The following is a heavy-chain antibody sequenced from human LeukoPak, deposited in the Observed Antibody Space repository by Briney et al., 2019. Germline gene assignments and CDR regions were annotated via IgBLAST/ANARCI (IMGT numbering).Heavy chain of an antibody. CDR3: ARMRVAGPNDY. V-gene: IGHV1-18*01. D-gene: IGHD6-19*01. J-gene: IGHJ4*02. Sequence: ASVKVSCKASGGTFSSYAISWVRQAPGQGLEWMGWISAYNGNTNYAQKLQGRVTMTTDTSTSTAYMELRSLRSDDTAVYYCARMRVAGPNDYWGQGTLVTVSS. CDR1: GGTFSSYA. CDR2: ISAYNGNT.